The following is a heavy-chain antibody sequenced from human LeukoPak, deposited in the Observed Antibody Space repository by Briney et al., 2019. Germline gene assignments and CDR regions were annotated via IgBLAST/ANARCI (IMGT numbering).Heavy chain of an antibody. CDR2: IDPNTGGT. J-gene: IGHJ4*02. D-gene: IGHD1-14*01. CDR1: GYTFTNYY. V-gene: IGHV1-2*06. Sequence: ASVKVSCKTSGYTFTNYYIHWVRQAPGQGLEWMGRIDPNTGGTKSAKNFQGRVTMTRDTSISTAYMALSGLRSDDTAVYYCAKDTGTWAFDHWGQGTLVTVSS. CDR3: AKDTGTWAFDH.